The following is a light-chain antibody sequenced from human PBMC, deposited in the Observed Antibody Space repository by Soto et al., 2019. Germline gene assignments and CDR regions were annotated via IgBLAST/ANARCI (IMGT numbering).Light chain of an antibody. J-gene: IGKJ4*01. Sequence: EIVFTQSPATLSLSPGERATLSCRASQSLSTFLAWYQQKPGQAPRLLIYDASNRATGIPARFSGSGSGTDFTLTISXLEPEDFAVYYCQHRDSWPLPFGGGTKV. CDR1: QSLSTF. CDR2: DAS. CDR3: QHRDSWPLP. V-gene: IGKV3-11*01.